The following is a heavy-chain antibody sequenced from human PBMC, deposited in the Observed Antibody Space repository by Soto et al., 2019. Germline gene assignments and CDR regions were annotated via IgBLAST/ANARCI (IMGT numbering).Heavy chain of an antibody. CDR2: IIPIFGTA. CDR1: GGTFSSYA. J-gene: IGHJ4*02. Sequence: SVKVSCKASGGTFSSYALSWVRQAPGQGLEWMGGIIPIFGTANSAQKFQGRVTITADMSTSTAYLELSRRSSEETAVYYCAADPYYYDSSNYYSFYHWGQGTLVTVSS. V-gene: IGHV1-69*06. CDR3: AADPYYYDSSNYYSFYH. D-gene: IGHD3-22*01.